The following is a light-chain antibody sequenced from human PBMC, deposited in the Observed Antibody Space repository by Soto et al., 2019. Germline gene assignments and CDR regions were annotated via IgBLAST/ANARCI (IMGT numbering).Light chain of an antibody. CDR2: EVS. Sequence: QSALTQPASVSGSPGQSITISCTGTSSDVGGHNYVSWYQQHPGKAPKLIIYEVSNRPSGVSNRFSASKSGNTASLTISGLQAGDEADYYCSSYTGSSTLVVFGGGTKLTVL. V-gene: IGLV2-14*01. CDR1: SSDVGGHNY. J-gene: IGLJ2*01. CDR3: SSYTGSSTLVV.